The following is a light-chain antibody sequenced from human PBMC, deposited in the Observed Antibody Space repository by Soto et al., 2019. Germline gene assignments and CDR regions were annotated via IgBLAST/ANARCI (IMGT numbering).Light chain of an antibody. CDR2: GAS. CDR3: QQYGSSPLYT. J-gene: IGKJ2*01. Sequence: EIVLTQSPGTLSLSPGERATLSCRASQSVSSNYLAWYQQKPGQAPRLLIYGASSRATGIPDRFSGNGSGTDFTLTISRLEPEDFAVYYCQQYGSSPLYTFGQGTKLEIK. V-gene: IGKV3-20*01. CDR1: QSVSSNY.